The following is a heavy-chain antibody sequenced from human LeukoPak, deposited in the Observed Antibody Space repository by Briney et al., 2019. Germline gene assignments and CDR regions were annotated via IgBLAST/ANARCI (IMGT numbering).Heavy chain of an antibody. CDR3: ARRVEDYYDSSGYYSDAFDI. D-gene: IGHD3-22*01. J-gene: IGHJ3*02. V-gene: IGHV4-39*01. CDR1: GGSIGSSIYY. Sequence: KPSETLSLTCTVSGGSIGSSIYYWGWIRQPPGKGLEWIGSIYYTGNTYYNPSLKSRVTIYVDTSQNQFSLKLSSVTAADTAVYYCARRVEDYYDSSGYYSDAFDIWGKGKMVTVSS. CDR2: IYYTGNT.